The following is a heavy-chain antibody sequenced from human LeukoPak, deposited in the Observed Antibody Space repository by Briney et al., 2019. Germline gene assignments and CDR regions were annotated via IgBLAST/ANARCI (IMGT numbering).Heavy chain of an antibody. CDR1: GASITGHY. CDR2: ISHIGSN. Sequence: SETLSLTCTVSGASITGHYLTWIRQPPGNGLECIGYISHIGSNNYNPSLKSRVTISVDTSKNQFSLKLTSVTAADTALYYCARDRISINALDMWGQGTMVTVSS. CDR3: ARDRISINALDM. D-gene: IGHD1-14*01. V-gene: IGHV4-59*11. J-gene: IGHJ3*02.